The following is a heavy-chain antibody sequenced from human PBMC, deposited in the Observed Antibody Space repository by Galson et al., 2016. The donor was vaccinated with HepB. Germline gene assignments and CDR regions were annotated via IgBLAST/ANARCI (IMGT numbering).Heavy chain of an antibody. CDR3: AGRSGWPMFFED. CDR2: INYSGTT. J-gene: IGHJ4*02. CDR1: GASINSSSYY. D-gene: IGHD6-19*01. Sequence: SETLSLTCTVSGASINSSSYYWGWIRQPPGKGLEWIGSINYSGTTYYNPSLKSRVILSVDPSKNRFSLRLRSVTAADTSTYFCAGRSGWPMFFEDWGQGTLVTVSS. V-gene: IGHV4-39*01.